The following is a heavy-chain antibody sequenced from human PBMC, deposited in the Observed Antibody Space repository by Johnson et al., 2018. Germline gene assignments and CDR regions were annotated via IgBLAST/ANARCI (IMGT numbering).Heavy chain of an antibody. V-gene: IGHV3-66*02. D-gene: IGHD3-3*01. CDR2: IYSGGST. CDR1: GFTVSSNY. J-gene: IGHJ6*03. Sequence: EVQLLESGGGLVQPGGSLRLSCAASGFTVSSNYMSWVRQAPGKGLEWVSVIYSGGSTYYADSVKGRFTISRDNSKNTLYLQMNTRRAEDRAVYYPAREHVTNFGVVKPYYYYDMDVWGKGTPVTVSS. CDR3: AREHVTNFGVVKPYYYYDMDV.